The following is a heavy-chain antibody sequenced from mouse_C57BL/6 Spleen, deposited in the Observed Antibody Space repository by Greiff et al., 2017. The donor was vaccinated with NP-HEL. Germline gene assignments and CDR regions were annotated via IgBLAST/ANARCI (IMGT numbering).Heavy chain of an antibody. V-gene: IGHV1-82*01. CDR3: APELGLDY. Sequence: QVQLKESGPELVKPGASVKISCKASGYAFSSSWMNWVKQRPGKGLEWIGRIYPGDGDTNYNGKFKGKATLTADKSSSTAYMQLSSLTSEDSAVYFCAPELGLDYWGQGTTLTVSS. CDR2: IYPGDGDT. J-gene: IGHJ2*01. D-gene: IGHD4-1*01. CDR1: GYAFSSSW.